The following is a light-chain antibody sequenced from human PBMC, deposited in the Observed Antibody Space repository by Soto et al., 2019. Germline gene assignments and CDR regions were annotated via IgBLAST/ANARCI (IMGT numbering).Light chain of an antibody. J-gene: IGKJ5*01. Sequence: IVLTHSPGTLSFSPGERVTLSFRASQSVTTRLAWYQHKPGRAPRLLMSGASSRASGVPVRFSGSGSGTDFTLTISRLEPEDFALYYCQQYGGSPITFGLGTRLEIK. V-gene: IGKV3-20*01. CDR1: QSVTTR. CDR3: QQYGGSPIT. CDR2: GAS.